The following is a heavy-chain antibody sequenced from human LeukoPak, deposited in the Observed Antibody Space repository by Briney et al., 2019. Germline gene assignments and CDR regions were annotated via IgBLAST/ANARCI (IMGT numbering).Heavy chain of an antibody. CDR1: GFTFSSYA. Sequence: PGGSLRLSCAASGFTFSSYAMSWVRQAPGKGLEWVSAISGSGGSTYYADSVKGRFTISRDNSKNTLYLQMNSLRAEDTAVYYCAKSPTTRFLEWFKNAFDIWGQGTMVTVSS. CDR3: AKSPTTRFLEWFKNAFDI. CDR2: ISGSGGST. V-gene: IGHV3-23*01. J-gene: IGHJ3*02. D-gene: IGHD3-3*01.